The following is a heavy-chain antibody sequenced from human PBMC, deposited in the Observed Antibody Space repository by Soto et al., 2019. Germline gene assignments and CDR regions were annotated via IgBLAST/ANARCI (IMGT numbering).Heavy chain of an antibody. CDR1: GYTFTSYY. J-gene: IGHJ5*02. CDR3: GRLAAPWLIAAAAPPGSNP. Sequence: ASVKVSCKASGYTFTSYYMHWVRQAPGQGLEWMGIINPSGGSTSYAQKFQGRVTISVDTSKNQFSLKLSSVTAADTAVYYCGRLAAPWLIAAAAPPGSNPLGQGTLVPGSS. CDR2: INPSGGST. V-gene: IGHV1-46*01. D-gene: IGHD6-13*01.